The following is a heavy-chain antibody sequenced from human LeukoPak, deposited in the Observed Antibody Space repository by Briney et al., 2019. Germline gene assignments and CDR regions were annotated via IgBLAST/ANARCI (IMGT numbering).Heavy chain of an antibody. CDR1: GFTFSSYA. CDR3: AKRIYSSSWYYSFDY. D-gene: IGHD6-13*01. Sequence: GGSLRLSCAASGFTFSSYAMSWVRQAPGKGLEWVSAISGSGGSTYCADSVKGRFTISRDNSKNTLYLQMNSLRAEDTAVYYCAKRIYSSSWYYSFDYWGQGTLVTVSS. CDR2: ISGSGGST. J-gene: IGHJ4*02. V-gene: IGHV3-23*01.